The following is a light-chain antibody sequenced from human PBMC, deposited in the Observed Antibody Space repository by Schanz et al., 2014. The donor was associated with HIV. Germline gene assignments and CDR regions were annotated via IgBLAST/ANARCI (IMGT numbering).Light chain of an antibody. J-gene: IGLJ2*01. Sequence: QSVLTQPPSASGSPGQSVTISCTGTSSDVGYYNDVSWYQQHPDKAPKLLIYEVNRRPSGVPDRFSGSKSGTSASLVISGLQSEDEADYFCATWDISQNGPVFGGGTKLTVL. CDR1: SSDVGYYND. CDR2: EVN. CDR3: ATWDISQNGPV. V-gene: IGLV2-8*01.